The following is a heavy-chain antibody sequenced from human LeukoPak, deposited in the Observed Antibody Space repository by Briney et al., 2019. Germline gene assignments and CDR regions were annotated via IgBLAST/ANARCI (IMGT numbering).Heavy chain of an antibody. Sequence: SETLSFTCTVSSGSISPYYWSWIRQPPGRGLEWLGYIYYTGGTYYNPSLKSRVTISVDPAKYQFSLKLTSVTAADTAVHYCARAYYYGSGTFDTWGQGTMVTVSS. CDR2: IYYTGGT. J-gene: IGHJ3*02. CDR1: SGSISPYY. CDR3: ARAYYYGSGTFDT. D-gene: IGHD3-10*01. V-gene: IGHV4-59*01.